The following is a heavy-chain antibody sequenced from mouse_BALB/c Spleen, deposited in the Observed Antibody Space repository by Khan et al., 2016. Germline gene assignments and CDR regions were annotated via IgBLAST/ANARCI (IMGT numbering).Heavy chain of an antibody. V-gene: IGHV4-1*02. D-gene: IGHD1-1*01. J-gene: IGHJ3*01. CDR2: INPDSYTI. Sequence: EVQLQESGGGLVHPGGSLKLSCAASGFDFSRYWMSWVRQAPGKGLEWIGEINPDSYTINYTPSLKDKFIISRDNAKNMLYLQMSKVRSEDTALDYCARAGYYGYLAYWGQGTLVTVSA. CDR1: GFDFSRYW. CDR3: ARAGYYGYLAY.